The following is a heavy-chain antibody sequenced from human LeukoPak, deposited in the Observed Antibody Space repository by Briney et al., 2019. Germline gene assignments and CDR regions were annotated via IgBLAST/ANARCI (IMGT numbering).Heavy chain of an antibody. V-gene: IGHV4-39*01. Sequence: SETLSLTCTVSGGSISSGSYYWGWIRQPPGKGLEWIGSIYYSGSTYYNPSLKSRVTISVDTSKNQFSLKLSSVAAADTAVYYCARGPILTGTKYYFDYWGQGTLVTVSS. J-gene: IGHJ4*02. CDR2: IYYSGST. CDR3: ARGPILTGTKYYFDY. D-gene: IGHD1-20*01. CDR1: GGSISSGSYY.